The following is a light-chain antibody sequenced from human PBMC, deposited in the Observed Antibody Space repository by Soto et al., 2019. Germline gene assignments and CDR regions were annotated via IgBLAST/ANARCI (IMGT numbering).Light chain of an antibody. Sequence: IRGTPSPATLSATVSARVAITCLASQSISSWLALYQLKPGKAPKLLIYKASSLESGVPSRFSGSGSGTEFSLTITGLQPEDFATYYCHYLNGVPTITVGQGTRLEIK. V-gene: IGKV1-5*03. CDR2: KAS. CDR1: QSISSW. J-gene: IGKJ5*01. CDR3: HYLNGVPTIT.